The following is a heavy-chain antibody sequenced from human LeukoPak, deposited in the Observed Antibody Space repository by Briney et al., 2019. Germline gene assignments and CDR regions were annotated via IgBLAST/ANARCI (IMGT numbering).Heavy chain of an antibody. CDR1: GYTFTSYY. Sequence: ASVKVSCKASGYTFTSYYMHWVRQAPGQGLEWMGIINPSGGSTSYAQKFQGRVTMTRDTSTSTVYMELSSLRSEDTAVYYCARRWVFWSGYAQRNSWFDPWGQGTLVTVSS. CDR3: ARRWVFWSGYAQRNSWFDP. J-gene: IGHJ5*02. CDR2: INPSGGST. D-gene: IGHD3-3*01. V-gene: IGHV1-46*01.